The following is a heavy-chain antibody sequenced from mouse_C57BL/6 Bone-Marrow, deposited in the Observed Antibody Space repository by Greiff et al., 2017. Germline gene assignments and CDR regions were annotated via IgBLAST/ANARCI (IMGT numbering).Heavy chain of an antibody. CDR2: IDPSDSYT. Sequence: QVQLQQPGAELVRPGTSVKLSCKASGYTFTSYWMHWVKQRPGQGLEWIGVIDPSDSYTNYNQKFKGKATLTVDTSSSTAYMQLSSLTSEDSAVYYCARSRGSSSFAYWGQGTLATVSA. V-gene: IGHV1-59*01. CDR1: GYTFTSYW. D-gene: IGHD1-1*01. CDR3: ARSRGSSSFAY. J-gene: IGHJ3*01.